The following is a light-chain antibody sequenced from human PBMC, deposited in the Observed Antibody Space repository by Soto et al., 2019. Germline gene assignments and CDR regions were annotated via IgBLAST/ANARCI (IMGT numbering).Light chain of an antibody. Sequence: IVMTQSPATLPVFPRERATLSCRASQSISNNLAWPQQKPGQAPRLLIYAASTRATGVPARFSASGSGTDFTLTISSPQPEDFAVYYCHQYNDWPPMHTFGQGTKLEIK. V-gene: IGKV3-15*01. CDR1: QSISNN. CDR3: HQYNDWPPMHT. J-gene: IGKJ2*01. CDR2: AAS.